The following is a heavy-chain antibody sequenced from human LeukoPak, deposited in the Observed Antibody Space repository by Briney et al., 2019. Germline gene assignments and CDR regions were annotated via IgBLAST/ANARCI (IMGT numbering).Heavy chain of an antibody. CDR2: IYHSGST. CDR1: GYSISSGYY. J-gene: IGHJ4*02. CDR3: ARDGRNWNYGPYFDY. Sequence: SETLSLTCTVSGYSISSGYYWGWIRQPPGKGLEWIGSIYHSGSTYYNPSLKSRVTISVDTSKNQFSLKLSSVTAADTAVYYCARDGRNWNYGPYFDYWGQGTLVTVSS. D-gene: IGHD1-7*01. V-gene: IGHV4-38-2*02.